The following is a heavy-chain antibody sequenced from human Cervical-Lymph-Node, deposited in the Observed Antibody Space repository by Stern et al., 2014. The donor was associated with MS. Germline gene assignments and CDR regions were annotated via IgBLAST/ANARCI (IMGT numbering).Heavy chain of an antibody. D-gene: IGHD6-13*01. Sequence: QLQLQESGPGLVKPSGTLSLTCAVSGVSITSSNWWSWVRQPPGKGLEWMGEIYHSGTTNYNPSLKSRVTISVDKSENHFSLKLSSVTAADTAVYYCAREGLHGIAAARWVGIDYWGQGTLVTVSS. CDR2: IYHSGTT. CDR3: AREGLHGIAAARWVGIDY. J-gene: IGHJ4*02. CDR1: GVSITSSNW. V-gene: IGHV4-4*02.